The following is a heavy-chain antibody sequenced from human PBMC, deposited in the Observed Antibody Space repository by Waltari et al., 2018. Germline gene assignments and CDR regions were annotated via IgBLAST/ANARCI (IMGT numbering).Heavy chain of an antibody. CDR2: IYHRGGA. V-gene: IGHV4-38-2*01. Sequence: QVQLQESGPGLVKHSETLSLTCAVSGYSISSGYYWSWIRQPPGRGLEGIGSIYHRGGACNNQSRKSRVNRSVNTSKNQFSLMLGPVTAADTAVYYCACGGSTSKTYYYYYGIDVWGQGTTVTVSS. D-gene: IGHD2-2*01. J-gene: IGHJ6*02. CDR3: ACGGSTSKTYYYYYGIDV. CDR1: GYSISSGYY.